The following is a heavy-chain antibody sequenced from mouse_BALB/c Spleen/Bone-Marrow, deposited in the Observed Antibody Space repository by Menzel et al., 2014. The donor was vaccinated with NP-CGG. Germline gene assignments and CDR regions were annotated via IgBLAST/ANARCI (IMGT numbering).Heavy chain of an antibody. V-gene: IGHV1S81*02. D-gene: IGHD1-1*01. CDR2: INPSNGRI. CDR1: GYTFTSYW. J-gene: IGHJ1*01. CDR3: ARKYYGSSYVWYFDV. Sequence: VQLVESGAELVKPGASVKLSYKASGYTFTSYWMQWVKQRPGQGLEWIGEINPSNGRINYNEKFKSKATLTVDKSSSTAYMQLSSLTSEDSAVYYCARKYYGSSYVWYFDVWGAGTTVTVSS.